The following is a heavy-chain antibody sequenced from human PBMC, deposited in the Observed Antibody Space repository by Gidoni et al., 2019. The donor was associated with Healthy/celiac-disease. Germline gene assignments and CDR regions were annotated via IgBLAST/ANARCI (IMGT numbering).Heavy chain of an antibody. J-gene: IGHJ4*02. V-gene: IGHV3-30*04. Sequence: SGFTFSSYAMHWVRQAPGKGLEWVAVISYDGSNKYYADSVKGRFTISRDNSKNTLYLQMNSLRAEDTAVYYCARISPFDYWGQGTLVTVSS. CDR2: ISYDGSNK. CDR3: ARISPFDY. D-gene: IGHD3-3*02. CDR1: GFTFSSYA.